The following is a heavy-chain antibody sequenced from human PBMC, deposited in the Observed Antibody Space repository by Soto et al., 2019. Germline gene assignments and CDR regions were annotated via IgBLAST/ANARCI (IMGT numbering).Heavy chain of an antibody. J-gene: IGHJ5*02. D-gene: IGHD2-15*01. V-gene: IGHV4-31*03. CDR2: IFYSGST. CDR3: AGASECSGDKCYWFDP. Sequence: TLCLTCTDSSGSISSGDYYWSWIRHHPGKGLEWIGYIFYSGSTYYNPSLRSRVTISLDTSKNQFSLKLSSVTAAGTAVYYFAGASECSGDKCYWFDPWGQGTLVTVS. CDR1: SGSISSGDYY.